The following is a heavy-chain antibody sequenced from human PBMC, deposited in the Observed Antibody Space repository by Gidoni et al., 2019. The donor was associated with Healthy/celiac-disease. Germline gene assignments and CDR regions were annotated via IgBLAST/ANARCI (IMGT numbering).Heavy chain of an antibody. CDR1: GGTFSSYA. CDR2: IIPIFGTA. V-gene: IGHV1-69*06. Sequence: QVQLVQSGAEVKKPGSSVKVSCKASGGTFSSYAISWVRQAPGQGLEWMGGIIPIFGTANYAQKFQGRVTITADKSTSTAYMELSSLRSEDTAVYYCAREEYSYGSSPYDAFDIWGQGTMVTVSS. J-gene: IGHJ3*02. CDR3: AREEYSYGSSPYDAFDI. D-gene: IGHD5-18*01.